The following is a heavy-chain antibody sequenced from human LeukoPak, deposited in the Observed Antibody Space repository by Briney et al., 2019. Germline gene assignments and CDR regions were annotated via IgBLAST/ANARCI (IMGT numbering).Heavy chain of an antibody. J-gene: IGHJ4*02. CDR1: GFALTSYS. D-gene: IGHD5-18*01. V-gene: IGHV3-48*01. Sequence: GGSLRLSCAASGFALTSYSMNWVRQAPGKGLEWISYLSAAGRTIYHADSVQGRFSISRDTAKNTVSLQMGSLRADDTAVYYCARGGYTYGLDSWGQGVLVVVSS. CDR2: LSAAGRTI. CDR3: ARGGYTYGLDS.